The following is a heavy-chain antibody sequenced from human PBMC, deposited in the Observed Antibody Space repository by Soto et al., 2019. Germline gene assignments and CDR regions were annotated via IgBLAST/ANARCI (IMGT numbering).Heavy chain of an antibody. CDR3: ARGFSAYYDSSGYYYDSYYFDY. D-gene: IGHD3-22*01. CDR1: GGSISSGGYY. CDR2: IYYSGST. Sequence: SETLSLTCTVSGGSISSGGYYWRWFRQHPGGGLGWIGCIYYSGSTYYNPSLKSRVTISVDTSKNQFSLKLSSVTAADTAVYYCARGFSAYYDSSGYYYDSYYFDYWGQGTLVTVSS. V-gene: IGHV4-31*03. J-gene: IGHJ4*02.